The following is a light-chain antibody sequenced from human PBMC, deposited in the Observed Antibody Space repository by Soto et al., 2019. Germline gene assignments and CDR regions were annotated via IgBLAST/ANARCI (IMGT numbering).Light chain of an antibody. CDR2: DVS. Sequence: QSALTQPASVSGSPGQSITISCTGTSSDVGGYNYVSWYQQHPGKAPKLMIYDVSNRPSGVSNRFSGSKSGNTASLTISGLQAEDEADYYCSSYPSSSTLYVCGTGTKLTVL. V-gene: IGLV2-14*01. CDR3: SSYPSSSTLYV. J-gene: IGLJ1*01. CDR1: SSDVGGYNY.